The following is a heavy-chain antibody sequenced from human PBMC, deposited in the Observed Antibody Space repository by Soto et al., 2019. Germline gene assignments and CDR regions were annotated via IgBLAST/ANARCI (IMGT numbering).Heavy chain of an antibody. Sequence: QVPLVQSGAEVKKPGSSVKVSCKASGGTFSSYAISWVRQAPGQGLEWMGGIIPIFGTANYAQKFQGRVTITADECTSTAYRDLSSLRSEDMAVYYCARDQRYCTNGVCLPPCDYWGHGTLVTVSS. V-gene: IGHV1-69*01. CDR1: GGTFSSYA. CDR3: ARDQRYCTNGVCLPPCDY. D-gene: IGHD2-8*01. CDR2: IIPIFGTA. J-gene: IGHJ4*01.